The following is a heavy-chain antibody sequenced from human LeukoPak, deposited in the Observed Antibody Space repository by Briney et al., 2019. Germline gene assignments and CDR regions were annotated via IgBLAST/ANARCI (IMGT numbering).Heavy chain of an antibody. CDR1: GFTFSSYG. J-gene: IGHJ4*02. Sequence: GGSLRLSCAASGFTFSSYGMNWVRQAPGKGLEWVAFIRYDGSNKYYADSVKGRFTISRDNSKNTLYLQMNSLRAEDTAVYYCAKPYDFWSGYFYDYWGQGTLVTVSS. D-gene: IGHD3-3*01. CDR2: IRYDGSNK. V-gene: IGHV3-30*02. CDR3: AKPYDFWSGYFYDY.